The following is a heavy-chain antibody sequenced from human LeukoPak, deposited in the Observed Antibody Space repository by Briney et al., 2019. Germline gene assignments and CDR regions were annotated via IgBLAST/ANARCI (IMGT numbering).Heavy chain of an antibody. CDR3: ATALGPTMCFDY. J-gene: IGHJ4*02. V-gene: IGHV4-39*02. Sequence: SETLSLTCSVSGGSIGRNSYYWAWIRQPPGKGLEWIGHIRDSGTTNYNTSLKSRVSIFVDTSMRHFSLNLTSVTAADTAVYYCATALGPTMCFDYWGQGILVTVSS. CDR1: GGSIGRNSYY. D-gene: IGHD1-26*01. CDR2: IRDSGTT.